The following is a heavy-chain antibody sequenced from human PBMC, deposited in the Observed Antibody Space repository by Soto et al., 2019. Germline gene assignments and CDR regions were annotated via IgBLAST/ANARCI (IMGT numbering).Heavy chain of an antibody. J-gene: IGHJ3*02. CDR3: ARRTTVAGHAFDI. Sequence: PTPTLSLTCGISGERVCSNRATWSWNRQSPSRGLEWLGRTYYRSSWYSDYAVSVKSRITINADTSKNQFSLQLNSVTPEDTAVYYCARRTTVAGHAFDIWGQRTMVTVSS. CDR1: GERVCSNRAT. CDR2: TYYRSSWYS. D-gene: IGHD6-19*01. V-gene: IGHV6-1*01.